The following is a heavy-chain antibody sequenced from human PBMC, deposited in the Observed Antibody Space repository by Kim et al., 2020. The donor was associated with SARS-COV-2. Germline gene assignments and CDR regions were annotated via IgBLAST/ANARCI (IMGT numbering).Heavy chain of an antibody. D-gene: IGHD2-21*01. Sequence: GGSLRLSCAASGFTFSSYAMHWVRQAPGKGLEYVSAISSNGGSTYYADSVKGRFTISRDNSKNTLYLQMGSLRAEDMAVYYCARDRKEGGDYYYGMDVWGQGTTVTVSS. CDR1: GFTFSSYA. CDR3: ARDRKEGGDYYYGMDV. CDR2: ISSNGGST. J-gene: IGHJ6*02. V-gene: IGHV3-64*02.